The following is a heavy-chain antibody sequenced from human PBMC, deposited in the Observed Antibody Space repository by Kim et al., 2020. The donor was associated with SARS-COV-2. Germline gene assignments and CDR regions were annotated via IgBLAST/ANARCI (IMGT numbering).Heavy chain of an antibody. CDR3: MKGGWGWIWDH. J-gene: IGHJ4*02. CDR1: GFTFTGHA. D-gene: IGHD2-21*01. CDR2: IDGSDGTT. Sequence: GGSLRLSCTTSGFTFTGHAMSWVRQALGKGLEWVSSIDGSDGTTYYVDSVRGRFTISRDDSKNTLNLQMSALRGDDTAVYYCMKGGWGWIWDHWGQGTLV. V-gene: IGHV3-23*01.